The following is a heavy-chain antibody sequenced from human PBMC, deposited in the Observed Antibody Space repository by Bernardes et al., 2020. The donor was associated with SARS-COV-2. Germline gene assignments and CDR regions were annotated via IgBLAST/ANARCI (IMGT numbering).Heavy chain of an antibody. CDR3: AKDLIQASSSSYYYYGMDV. D-gene: IGHD6-6*01. J-gene: IGHJ6*02. Sequence: GGSLRLSCAASGFTFSSYAMSWVRQAPGKGLEWVSAISGSGGSTYYADSVKGRFTISRDNSKNTLYLQMNSLRAEDTAVYYCAKDLIQASSSSYYYYGMDVWGQGTTVTVS. V-gene: IGHV3-23*01. CDR2: ISGSGGST. CDR1: GFTFSSYA.